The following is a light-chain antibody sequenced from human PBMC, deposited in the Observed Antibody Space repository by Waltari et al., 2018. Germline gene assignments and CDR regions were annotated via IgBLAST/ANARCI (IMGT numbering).Light chain of an antibody. CDR1: QTIHRY. J-gene: IGKJ4*01. CDR3: QQTFTNPLT. V-gene: IGKV1-39*01. CDR2: AAS. Sequence: DIQVTQSPSSLSASAGDRITIACRASQTIHRYLNWYQQKSGKPPKLLIYAASTLQSGVPARFSGSGAGADFTLTISNLQPEDFATYYCQQTFTNPLTFGAGTKVEIK.